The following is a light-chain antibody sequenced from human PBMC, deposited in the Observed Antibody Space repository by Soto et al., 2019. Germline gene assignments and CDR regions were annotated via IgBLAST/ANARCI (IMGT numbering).Light chain of an antibody. V-gene: IGLV4-69*01. CDR3: QTWGTGIQVV. Sequence: QPVLTQSPSASASLGASVKLTCTLSSGHSRYAIAWHQQQPEKGPRYLMKLNSDGSHTKGDDIPDRFSGSSSGAERYLTISSLQSEDEADYYCQTWGTGIQVVFGGGTKLTVL. CDR2: LNSDGSH. CDR1: SGHSRYA. J-gene: IGLJ2*01.